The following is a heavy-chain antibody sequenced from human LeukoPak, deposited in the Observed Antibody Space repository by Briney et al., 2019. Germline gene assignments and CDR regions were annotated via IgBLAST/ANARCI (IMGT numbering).Heavy chain of an antibody. CDR2: INTNTGNP. CDR3: AREGSSPGQDIDY. V-gene: IGHV7-4-1*02. CDR1: GYTFTSYA. J-gene: IGHJ4*02. D-gene: IGHD6-19*01. Sequence: GASVKVSCKASGYTFTSYAMNWVRQAPGQGLEWMGWINTNTGNPTYAQGFTERFVFSLHTSVSTAYLQISSLKAEDTAVYYCAREGSSPGQDIDYWGQGTLVTVSS.